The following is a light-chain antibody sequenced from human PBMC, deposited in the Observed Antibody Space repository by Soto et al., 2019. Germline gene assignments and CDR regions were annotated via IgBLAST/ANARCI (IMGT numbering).Light chain of an antibody. CDR3: CSYAGSSTYV. CDR1: SSDVGSYNL. Sequence: QAASVSGSPGQSITISCTGTSSDVGSYNLVSWYQQHPGKAPKLMIYEASKRPSGVSNRFSGSKSGNTASLTISGLQAEDEADYHCCSYAGSSTYVFGTGTKLTVL. CDR2: EAS. V-gene: IGLV2-23*01. J-gene: IGLJ1*01.